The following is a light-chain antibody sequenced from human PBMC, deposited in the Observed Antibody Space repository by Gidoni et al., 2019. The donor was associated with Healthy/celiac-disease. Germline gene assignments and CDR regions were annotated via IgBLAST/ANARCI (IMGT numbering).Light chain of an antibody. V-gene: IGKV1-5*03. Sequence: DIQMTQSPSTLSASVGDRVTITCRASQSISSWLAWYQQKPGKATKLLIYKAYSLESGVPSRFSGSGSGTEFTLTISSLQPDDFATYYCQQYNSYTVAFGQGTKVEIK. CDR1: QSISSW. CDR3: QQYNSYTVA. J-gene: IGKJ1*01. CDR2: KAY.